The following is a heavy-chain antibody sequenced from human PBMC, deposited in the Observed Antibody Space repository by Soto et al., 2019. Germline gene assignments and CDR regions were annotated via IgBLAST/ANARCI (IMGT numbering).Heavy chain of an antibody. CDR2: IIPIFGTA. CDR1: GGTFSSYA. CDR3: ARSMGYCSSTSCYTGGWFDP. J-gene: IGHJ5*02. D-gene: IGHD2-2*02. V-gene: IGHV1-69*06. Sequence: QVQLVQSGAEVKKPGSSVKVSCKASGGTFSSYAISWVRQAPGQGLEWMGGIIPIFGTANYAQKFQGRVTITADKSTSTAYMELSSLRSEDTAVYYCARSMGYCSSTSCYTGGWFDPWGQGTLVTVSS.